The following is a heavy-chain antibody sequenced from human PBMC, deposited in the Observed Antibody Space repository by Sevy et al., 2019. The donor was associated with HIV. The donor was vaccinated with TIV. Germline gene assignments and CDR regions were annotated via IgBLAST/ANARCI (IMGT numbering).Heavy chain of an antibody. V-gene: IGHV3-7*03. CDR1: SGFTFSSYW. CDR2: IKQDGSVK. D-gene: IGHD3-22*01. CDR3: ARGTYYYDSTGYYHDVFDV. Sequence: GGSLRLSCAASSGFTFSSYWMSWVRQAPGKGLEWVANIKQDGSVKHHVDSVRGRFTISRDNAKNSLYLQMNRLRVEDTAGYYCARGTYYYDSTGYYHDVFDVWGQGTMVTVSS. J-gene: IGHJ3*01.